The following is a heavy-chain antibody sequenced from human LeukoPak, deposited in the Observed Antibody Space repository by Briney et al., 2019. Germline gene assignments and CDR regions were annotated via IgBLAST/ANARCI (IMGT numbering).Heavy chain of an antibody. J-gene: IGHJ4*02. CDR2: IGGGGEST. CDR1: GFTFSSYA. Sequence: PGGSLRLSCAASGFTFSSYAMSWVRQAPGKGLEWVSTIGGGGESTYYVDSVKGRFTISRDNSKNTVYLQMNSLRAEDTAVYYCAKVLSGSQDYWGQGTLVTVSS. CDR3: AKVLSGSQDY. D-gene: IGHD1-26*01. V-gene: IGHV3-23*01.